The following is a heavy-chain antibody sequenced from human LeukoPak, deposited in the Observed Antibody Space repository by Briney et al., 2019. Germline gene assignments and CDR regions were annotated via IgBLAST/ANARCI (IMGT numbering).Heavy chain of an antibody. Sequence: GRSLRLSCAASGFTFDDYAMHWVRQAPGKGLEWVSGISWNSGSIGYADSVKGRFTISRDNAKNSLYLQMNSLRAEDTALYYCAKDYSSGWYSAFDIWGQGTMVTVSP. D-gene: IGHD6-19*01. CDR3: AKDYSSGWYSAFDI. V-gene: IGHV3-9*01. CDR2: ISWNSGSI. CDR1: GFTFDDYA. J-gene: IGHJ3*02.